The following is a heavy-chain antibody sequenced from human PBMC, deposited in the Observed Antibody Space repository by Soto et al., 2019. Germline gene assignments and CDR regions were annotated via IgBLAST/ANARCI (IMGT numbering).Heavy chain of an antibody. CDR1: GGSISSSSYY. D-gene: IGHD2-21*01. J-gene: IGHJ4*02. V-gene: IGHV4-61*05. CDR2: IYYSGST. Sequence: SETLSLTCTVSGGSISSSSYYWGWIRQPPGMGLEWIGYIYYSGSTNYNPSLKSRVTISVDTSKNQFSLKLSSVTAADTAVYYCARVTCGGDCFDYRGQGTLVTVSS. CDR3: ARVTCGGDCFDY.